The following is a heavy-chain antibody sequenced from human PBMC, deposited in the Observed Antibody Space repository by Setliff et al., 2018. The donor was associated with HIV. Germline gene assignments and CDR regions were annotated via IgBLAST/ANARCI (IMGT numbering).Heavy chain of an antibody. J-gene: IGHJ5*02. CDR3: AKDIPGPASNSGRIKNWFDP. CDR1: GYTFTSYG. D-gene: IGHD4-4*01. CDR2: ISAYNGNT. Sequence: GASVKVSCKASGYTFTSYGISWVRQAPGQGLEWMGWISAYNGNTNYAQKLQGRLTMTRDTSTNTVYMELISLRSEDTAVYYCAKDIPGPASNSGRIKNWFDPWGEGTLVTVSS. V-gene: IGHV1-18*01.